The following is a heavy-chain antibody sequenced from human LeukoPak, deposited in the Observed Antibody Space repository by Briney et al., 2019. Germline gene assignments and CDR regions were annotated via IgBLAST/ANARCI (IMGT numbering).Heavy chain of an antibody. V-gene: IGHV4-59*01. CDR3: ARDRSPIRSLEWAGMDV. J-gene: IGHJ6*02. Sequence: SETLSLTCTVSGGSISSYYWSWIRQPPGKGLEWIGYIYYSGSTNYNPSPKSRVTISVDTSKNQFSLKLSSVTAADTAVYYCARDRSPIRSLEWAGMDVWGQGTTVTVSS. CDR2: IYYSGST. CDR1: GGSISSYY. D-gene: IGHD3-3*01.